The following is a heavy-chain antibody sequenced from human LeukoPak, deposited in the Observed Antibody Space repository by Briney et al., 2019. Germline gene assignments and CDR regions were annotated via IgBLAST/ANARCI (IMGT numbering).Heavy chain of an antibody. CDR3: ARDGGVGGTYYYDSSGYYQDY. V-gene: IGHV1-18*01. Sequence: GASVKVSCKASGYTFTSYGISWVRQAPGQGLEWMGWISAYNGNTNYAQKLQGRVTMTTDTSTSTAYMELRRLRSDDTAVYYCARDGGVGGTYYYDSSGYYQDYWGQGTLVTVSS. CDR1: GYTFTSYG. J-gene: IGHJ4*02. CDR2: ISAYNGNT. D-gene: IGHD3-22*01.